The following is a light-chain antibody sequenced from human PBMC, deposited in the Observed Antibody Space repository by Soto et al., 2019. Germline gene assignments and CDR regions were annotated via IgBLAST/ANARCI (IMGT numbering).Light chain of an antibody. V-gene: IGKV1-27*01. CDR3: QRYNQAST. J-gene: IGKJ1*01. Sequence: DIQMTQSPSSLSATVGERVTITCRASQGISNYLAWYQQKPGRVPTLLITAASTLQSGVPSRFRGSGSGTDFTLTIRSLQHEDVATDYCQRYNQASTFGQGTKVEI. CDR1: QGISNY. CDR2: AAS.